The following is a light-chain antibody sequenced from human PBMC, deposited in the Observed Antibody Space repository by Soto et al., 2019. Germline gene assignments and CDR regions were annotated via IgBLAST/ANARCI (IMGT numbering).Light chain of an antibody. CDR1: QSVTRSY. CDR2: GAS. Sequence: EIVLTQSPGTLSLSPGERATLSCRASQSVTRSYLAWYQQKPGQAPRLLIHGASSRATGIPDRFSGSGSGTDFTLTISRLEPEDFAVYSCQQYGTSPPTFGQGTKLEIK. V-gene: IGKV3-20*01. CDR3: QQYGTSPPT. J-gene: IGKJ2*01.